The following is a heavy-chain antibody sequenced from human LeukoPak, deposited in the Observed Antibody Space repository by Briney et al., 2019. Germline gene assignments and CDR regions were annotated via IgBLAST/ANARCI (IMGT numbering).Heavy chain of an antibody. J-gene: IGHJ4*02. CDR2: INHSGST. Sequence: SETLSLTCAVYGGSFSGYYWSWIRQPPGKGLEWIGEINHSGSTNYNPSLKSRVTISVDTSKNQFSLKLSSVTAADTAVYYCASSPVDDSYYGSGSYNYWGQGTLVTVSS. CDR3: ASSPVDDSYYGSGSYNY. V-gene: IGHV4-34*01. D-gene: IGHD3-10*01. CDR1: GGSFSGYY.